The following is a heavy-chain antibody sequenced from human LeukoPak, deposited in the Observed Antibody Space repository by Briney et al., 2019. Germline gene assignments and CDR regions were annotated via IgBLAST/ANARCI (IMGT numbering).Heavy chain of an antibody. Sequence: GGSLRLSCAASGFTFSSYAMSWVRQAPGKGLEWVSVISGSGGSTYSADSEKGRSTISRDNSKNTLYLQMNSLRAEDTAVYFCAKSQDGGRLFHFDYWGQGTLVTVSS. D-gene: IGHD1-26*01. CDR1: GFTFSSYA. J-gene: IGHJ4*02. V-gene: IGHV3-23*01. CDR2: ISGSGGST. CDR3: AKSQDGGRLFHFDY.